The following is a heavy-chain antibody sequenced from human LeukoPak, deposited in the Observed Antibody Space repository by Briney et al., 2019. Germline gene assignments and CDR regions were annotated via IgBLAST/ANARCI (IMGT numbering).Heavy chain of an antibody. J-gene: IGHJ6*03. CDR3: ARVHSGSPPYYYYYYMDV. V-gene: IGHV3-53*01. CDR1: GFTVSSNY. CDR2: IYSGGST. Sequence: PGGSLRLSCAASGFTVSSNYMSWVGQAPGKGLEWVSVIYSGGSTYYADSVKGRFTISRDNSKNTLYLQMNSLRAEDTAVYYCARVHSGSPPYYYYYYMDVWGKGTTVTVSS. D-gene: IGHD1-26*01.